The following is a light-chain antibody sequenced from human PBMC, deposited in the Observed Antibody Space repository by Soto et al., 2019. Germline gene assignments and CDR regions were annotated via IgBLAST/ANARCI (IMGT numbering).Light chain of an antibody. J-gene: IGKJ1*01. CDR2: GAS. CDR1: HDITNY. CDR3: QQSYSLPRA. Sequence: DIQMTQSPSSLSASVGDRVTITCQASHDITNYLNWYQHKPGKAPKLLIYGASNLETGVPSRFSGSGDASGTEFTLTINNLQPEDFALYYCQQSYSLPRAFGPGTRVDI. V-gene: IGKV1-33*01.